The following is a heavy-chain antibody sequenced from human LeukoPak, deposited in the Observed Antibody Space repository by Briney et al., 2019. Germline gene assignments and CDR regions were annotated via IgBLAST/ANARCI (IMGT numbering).Heavy chain of an antibody. CDR3: ARDQNWGLLYDAFDI. J-gene: IGHJ3*02. D-gene: IGHD7-27*01. CDR2: IYYSGST. Sequence: PPETLSLTCTVSGGSISSSSYYWGWIRQPPGKGLEWIGSIYYSGSTYYNPSLKSRVTISVDTSKNQFSLKLSSVTAADTAVYYCARDQNWGLLYDAFDIWGQGTMVTVSS. CDR1: GGSISSSSYY. V-gene: IGHV4-39*07.